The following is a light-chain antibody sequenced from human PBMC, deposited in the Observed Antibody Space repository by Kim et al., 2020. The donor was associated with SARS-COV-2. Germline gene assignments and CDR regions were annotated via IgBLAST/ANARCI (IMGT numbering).Light chain of an antibody. CDR1: QDIRKY. V-gene: IGKV1-33*01. CDR2: DAS. CDR3: QQYENVPIT. J-gene: IGKJ5*01. Sequence: ASVGDRVTITCQASQDIRKYLNWYQQKPGKAPKVLIYDASNLKTGVPSRFSGSGSGTDFTFTISSLQPEDFATYYCQQYENVPITFGQGTRLEIK.